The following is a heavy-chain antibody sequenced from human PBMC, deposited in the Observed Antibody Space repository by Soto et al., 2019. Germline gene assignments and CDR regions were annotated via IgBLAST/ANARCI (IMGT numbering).Heavy chain of an antibody. CDR3: TRPGADYYGMDV. Sequence: GGSLRLSRAASGFTFIGSTMDWVRQASGKGLEWVGRIRSKGNNYATAYAASVKGRFIISRDDSKNTAYLQMNSLKTEDTAVYYCTRPGADYYGMDVWGQGTTVTVSS. CDR1: GFTFIGST. J-gene: IGHJ6*02. CDR2: IRSKGNNYAT. V-gene: IGHV3-73*01.